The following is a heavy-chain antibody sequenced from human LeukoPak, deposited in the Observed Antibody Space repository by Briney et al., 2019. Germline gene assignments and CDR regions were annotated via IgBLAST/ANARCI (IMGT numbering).Heavy chain of an antibody. D-gene: IGHD3-16*01. V-gene: IGHV3-21*01. CDR2: ISSTSTYI. CDR1: GFTFSGYS. J-gene: IGHJ4*02. CDR3: ARDPPSRGTRYFDY. Sequence: PGGSLRLSCAASGFTFSGYSMNWVRQAPGRGLEWVSSISSTSTYIDYADSVKGRFTISRDNAKNSLFLQMNSLRAEDTAVYYCARDPPSRGTRYFDYWGQGTLVTVSS.